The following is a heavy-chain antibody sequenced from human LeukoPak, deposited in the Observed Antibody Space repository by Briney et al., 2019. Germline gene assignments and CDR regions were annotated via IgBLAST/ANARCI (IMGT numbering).Heavy chain of an antibody. CDR3: ARDPPRSSITMFNYFDY. CDR2: MNPNSGNT. V-gene: IGHV1-8*01. D-gene: IGHD3-10*02. J-gene: IGHJ4*02. Sequence: ASVKVSCKASGYTFTSYDINWVRQATGQGLEWMGWMNPNSGNTGYAQKLQGRVTMTTDTSTSTAYMELRSLRSDDTAVYYCARDPPRSSITMFNYFDYWGQGTLVTVSS. CDR1: GYTFTSYD.